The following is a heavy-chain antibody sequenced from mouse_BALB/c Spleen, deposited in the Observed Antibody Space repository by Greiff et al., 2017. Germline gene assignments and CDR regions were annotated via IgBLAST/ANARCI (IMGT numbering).Heavy chain of an antibody. V-gene: IGHV5-9*03. J-gene: IGHJ2*01. CDR3: SRDYGIRYYFDY. CDR2: ISSGGGNT. Sequence: EVQVVESGGGLVKPGGSLKLSCAASGFTFSSYTMSWVRQTPEKRLEWVATISSGGGNTYYPDSVKGRFTISRDNAKNNLYLQMSSLRSEDTALYYCSRDYGIRYYFDYWGQGTTLTVSS. CDR1: GFTFSSYT. D-gene: IGHD1-1*01.